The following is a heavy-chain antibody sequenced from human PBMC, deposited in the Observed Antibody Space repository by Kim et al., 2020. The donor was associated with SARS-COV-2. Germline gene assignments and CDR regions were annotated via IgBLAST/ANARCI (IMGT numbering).Heavy chain of an antibody. CDR2: IYYSGST. Sequence: SETLSLTCTVSGGSISSYYWSWIRQPPGKGLEWIGYIYYSGSTNYNPSLKSRVTISVDTSKNQFSLKLSSVTAADTAVYYCARAFGVVYYMDVWGKGTTVTVSS. CDR3: ARAFGVVYYMDV. D-gene: IGHD3-3*01. CDR1: GGSISSYY. J-gene: IGHJ6*03. V-gene: IGHV4-59*01.